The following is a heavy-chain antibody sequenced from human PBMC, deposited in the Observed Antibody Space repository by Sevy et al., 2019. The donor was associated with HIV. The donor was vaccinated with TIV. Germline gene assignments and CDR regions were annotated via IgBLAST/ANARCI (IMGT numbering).Heavy chain of an antibody. D-gene: IGHD6-13*01. V-gene: IGHV3-9*01. CDR2: ISWNSGSI. J-gene: IGHJ3*02. Sequence: GGSLRLSCAASGFTFDDYAMHWVRQAPGKGLEWVSGISWNSGSIGYADSVKGRFTISRDNDKKSLYLQMNSLRAEETALYYCAKTKARIAAAVGAFVIWGQETMVTVPS. CDR3: AKTKARIAAAVGAFVI. CDR1: GFTFDDYA.